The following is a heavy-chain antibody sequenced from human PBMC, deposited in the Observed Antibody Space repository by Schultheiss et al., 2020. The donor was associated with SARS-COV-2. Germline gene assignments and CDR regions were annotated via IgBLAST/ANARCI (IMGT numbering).Heavy chain of an antibody. J-gene: IGHJ4*02. V-gene: IGHV3-30*03. CDR2: ISYDGSNK. Sequence: GESLKISCAASGFTFSSYSMNWVRQAPGKGLEWVAVISYDGSNKYYADSVKGRFTISRDNAKNSLYLQMNSLRAEDTAVYYCARDRVMITFGGGIMFDYWGQGTLVTVSS. D-gene: IGHD3-16*02. CDR3: ARDRVMITFGGGIMFDY. CDR1: GFTFSSYS.